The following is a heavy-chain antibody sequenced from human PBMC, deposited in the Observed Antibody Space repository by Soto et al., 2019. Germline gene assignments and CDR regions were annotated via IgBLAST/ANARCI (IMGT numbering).Heavy chain of an antibody. CDR1: GYSFTSYW. Sequence: GESLKISCKGSGYSFTSYWIGWVRQMPGKGLEWVGIIYPGDSDTRYSPSFQGQVTISADKSISTAYLQWSSLKASDTAMYYCARRDSWGSYQEDAFDIWGQGTMVTVSS. J-gene: IGHJ3*02. CDR3: ARRDSWGSYQEDAFDI. V-gene: IGHV5-51*01. D-gene: IGHD1-26*01. CDR2: IYPGDSDT.